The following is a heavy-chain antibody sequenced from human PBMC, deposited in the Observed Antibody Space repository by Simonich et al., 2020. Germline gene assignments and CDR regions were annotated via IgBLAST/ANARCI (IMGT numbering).Heavy chain of an antibody. V-gene: IGHV4-39*01. CDR1: GGSISSSSYY. Sequence: QLQLQESGPGLVKPSETLSLTCTVSGGSISSSSYYWGWIRQPPGKGLEWIGSIYYCGDTYYNPTLKSRVTISVDTSKNQFSLKLSSVTAADTAVYYCARHAGFAFDIWGQGTMVTVSS. CDR2: IYYCGDT. CDR3: ARHAGFAFDI. J-gene: IGHJ3*02. D-gene: IGHD6-13*01.